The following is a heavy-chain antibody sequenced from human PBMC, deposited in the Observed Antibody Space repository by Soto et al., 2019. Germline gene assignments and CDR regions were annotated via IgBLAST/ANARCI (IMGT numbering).Heavy chain of an antibody. D-gene: IGHD2-21*02. CDR3: ARATKGKGTVVTRYAFDS. CDR1: GYAFTSYG. V-gene: IGHV1-18*04. CDR2: ISVYNGNT. J-gene: IGHJ3*02. Sequence: QVQLVQSGAEVKKPGASVKVSCKASGYAFTSYGISWVRQAPGQGLEWMGWISVYNGNTNYAQKLQGRVTMTTDTSTSTGYVELRSLRSGDTAVYYCARATKGKGTVVTRYAFDSWGQGTMVTGSS.